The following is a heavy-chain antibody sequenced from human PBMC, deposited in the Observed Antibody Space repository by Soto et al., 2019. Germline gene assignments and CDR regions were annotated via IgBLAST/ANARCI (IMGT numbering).Heavy chain of an antibody. CDR2: ITWNSRVL. V-gene: IGHV3-9*01. Sequence: GGSLRLSCVGTGLNFDDFAMHWVRQAPGKGLEWVSGITWNSRVLTYADSVKGRFTISRDNARNSLYLQMDSLRDEDTALYYCAKGRYDFWSPYYFDSWGQGTLVTVSS. J-gene: IGHJ4*02. CDR3: AKGRYDFWSPYYFDS. CDR1: GLNFDDFA. D-gene: IGHD3-3*01.